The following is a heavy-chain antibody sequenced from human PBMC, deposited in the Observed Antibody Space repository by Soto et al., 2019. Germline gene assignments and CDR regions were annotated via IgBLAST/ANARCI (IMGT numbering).Heavy chain of an antibody. CDR1: GGSISSYY. J-gene: IGHJ4*02. V-gene: IGHV4-59*01. CDR3: ARVDADSSGWPRFDY. CDR2: IYYSGST. D-gene: IGHD6-19*01. Sequence: SETLSLTCTVSGGSISSYYWSWIRQPPGKGLEWIGYIYYSGSTNYNPSLKSRVTTSVDTSKNQFSLKLSSVTAADTAVYYCARVDADSSGWPRFDYWGQGTLVTVSS.